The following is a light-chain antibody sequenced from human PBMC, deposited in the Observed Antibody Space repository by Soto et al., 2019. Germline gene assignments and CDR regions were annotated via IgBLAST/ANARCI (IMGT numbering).Light chain of an antibody. CDR2: EVT. Sequence: QSVLTQPASVSGSPGQSITISCTGTSNDVGAYNLVSWYQVHPGKAPKLMIFEVTKRPSGISNRFSGSKSGNTASLTISGLHTEDEADYFCCSYAGRPYVFGTGTKVTVL. J-gene: IGLJ1*01. CDR1: SNDVGAYNL. CDR3: CSYAGRPYV. V-gene: IGLV2-23*02.